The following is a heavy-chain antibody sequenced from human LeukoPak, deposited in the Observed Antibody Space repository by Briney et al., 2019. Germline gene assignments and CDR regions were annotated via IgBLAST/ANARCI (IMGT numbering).Heavy chain of an antibody. CDR3: ARLWGYCSGGSCYSTPY. V-gene: IGHV3-48*02. Sequence: GGSVRLLCTASGFTFSRYSMNWVRQAPGKGLEWVSYIGSSGSTIYYADSVKGRFTISRDNAKTSLYLQMNSLRDEDTAVYYCARLWGYCSGGSCYSTPYWGQGTLVTVSS. J-gene: IGHJ4*02. D-gene: IGHD2-15*01. CDR2: IGSSGSTI. CDR1: GFTFSRYS.